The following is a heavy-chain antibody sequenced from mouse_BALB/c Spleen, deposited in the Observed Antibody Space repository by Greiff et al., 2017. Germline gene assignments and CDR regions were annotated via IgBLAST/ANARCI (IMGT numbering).Heavy chain of an antibody. D-gene: IGHD2-1*01. CDR2: ISSGSSTI. V-gene: IGHV5-17*02. J-gene: IGHJ2*01. CDR3: ARNYGNGYYFDY. CDR1: GFTFSSFG. Sequence: DVKLVESGGGLVQPGGSRKLSCAASGFTFSSFGMHWVRQAPEKGLEWVAYISSGSSTIYYADTVKGRFTISRDNPKNTLFLQMTSLRSEDTAMYYCARNYGNGYYFDYWGQGTTLTVSS.